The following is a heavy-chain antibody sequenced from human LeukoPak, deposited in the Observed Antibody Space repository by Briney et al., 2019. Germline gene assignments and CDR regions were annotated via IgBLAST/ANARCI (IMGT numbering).Heavy chain of an antibody. CDR3: ARDGFSGGGFDY. CDR2: ISSSGSTI. V-gene: IGHV3-48*04. D-gene: IGHD5-12*01. J-gene: IGHJ4*02. Sequence: GGSLRLSCAASGFTFSSYSMNWVRQAPGKGLERVSYISSSGSTIYYADSVKGRFTISRDNVKNSLYLQMNSLRAEDTAVYYCARDGFSGGGFDYWGQGTLVTVSS. CDR1: GFTFSSYS.